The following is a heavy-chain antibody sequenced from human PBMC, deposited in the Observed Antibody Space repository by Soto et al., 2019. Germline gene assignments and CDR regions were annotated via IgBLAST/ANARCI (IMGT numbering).Heavy chain of an antibody. J-gene: IGHJ4*02. CDR1: GFTFSSYW. Sequence: EVQLVESGGGLVQPGGSLRLSCAASGFTFSSYWMSWVRQAPGKGLEWVANIKQDGSEKYYVDSVKGRFTISRDNAKNSLYLKMNSLRAEDTAVYYCARVGSDILTGLVPPYYFDYWGQGTLVTVSS. D-gene: IGHD3-9*01. CDR3: ARVGSDILTGLVPPYYFDY. CDR2: IKQDGSEK. V-gene: IGHV3-7*05.